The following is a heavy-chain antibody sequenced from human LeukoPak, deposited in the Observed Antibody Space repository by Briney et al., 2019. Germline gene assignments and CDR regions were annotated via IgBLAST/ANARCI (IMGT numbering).Heavy chain of an antibody. CDR3: ARVSYGDEH. CDR2: INHSGST. CDR1: GGSFSGYY. D-gene: IGHD4-17*01. Sequence: SETLSLTCAVYGGSFSGYYWSWIRQPPKKGLEWIGEINHSGSTNYNPSLKSRVTISVDTSENQFSLKLSSVTAADTAVYYCARVSYGDEHWGQGTLVTVSS. J-gene: IGHJ1*01. V-gene: IGHV4-34*01.